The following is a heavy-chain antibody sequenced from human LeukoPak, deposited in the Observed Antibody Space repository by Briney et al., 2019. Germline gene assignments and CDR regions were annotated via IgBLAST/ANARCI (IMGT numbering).Heavy chain of an antibody. CDR1: GFTFSSYA. CDR3: AKRYGYNNF. J-gene: IGHJ4*02. D-gene: IGHD5-24*01. CDR2: ISGSGGST. Sequence: GGSLRLSCVVSGFTFSSYAMSWVRQAPGKGLEWVSAISGSGGSTYYADSVKGRFTISRDNSKNTLYLQMNSLRAEDTALYYCAKRYGYNNFWGQGTLVTVSS. V-gene: IGHV3-23*01.